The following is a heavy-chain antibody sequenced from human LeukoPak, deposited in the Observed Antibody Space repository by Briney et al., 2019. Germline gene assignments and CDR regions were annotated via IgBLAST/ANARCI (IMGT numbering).Heavy chain of an antibody. D-gene: IGHD1-26*01. CDR2: ISGGSNT. CDR1: GFTFSSHV. J-gene: IGHJ4*02. Sequence: GGSLRLSCAASGFTFSSHVMSWVRQAPGKGLEWVSVISGGSNTYYADSVKGRFTISRDNPKNTLYLQMNSLRAEDTAVYYCAKAPSGSYVPFEFWGQGTLVTVSS. CDR3: AKAPSGSYVPFEF. V-gene: IGHV3-23*01.